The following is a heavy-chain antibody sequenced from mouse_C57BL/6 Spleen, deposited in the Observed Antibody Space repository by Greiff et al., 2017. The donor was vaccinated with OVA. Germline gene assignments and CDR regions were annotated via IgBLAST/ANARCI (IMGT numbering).Heavy chain of an antibody. V-gene: IGHV1-59*01. J-gene: IGHJ3*01. D-gene: IGHD3-2*02. CDR3: ARDSSGYSFAY. CDR2: IDPSDSYT. CDR1: GYTFTSYW. Sequence: VQLKQSGAELVRPGTSVKLSCKASGYTFTSYWMHWVKQRPGQGLEWIGVIDPSDSYTNYNQKFKGKATLTVDTSSSTAYMQLSSLTSEDSAVYYCARDSSGYSFAYWGQGTLVTVSA.